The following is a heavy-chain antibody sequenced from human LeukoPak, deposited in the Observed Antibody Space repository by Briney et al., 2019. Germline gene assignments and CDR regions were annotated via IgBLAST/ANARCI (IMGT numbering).Heavy chain of an antibody. CDR3: AKSALKSAVAGFFDY. V-gene: IGHV3-23*01. D-gene: IGHD6-19*01. CDR1: GFTFSSYA. CDR2: ISGSGGST. Sequence: GGSLRLSCAASGFTFSSYAMSWVRQAPGKGLERVSAISGSGGSTYYADSVKGRFTISRDNSKNTPYLQMNSLRAEDAAVYYCAKSALKSAVAGFFDYWGQGTLVTVSS. J-gene: IGHJ4*02.